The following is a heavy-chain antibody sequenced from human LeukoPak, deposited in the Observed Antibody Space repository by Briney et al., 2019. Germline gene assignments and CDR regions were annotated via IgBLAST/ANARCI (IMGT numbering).Heavy chain of an antibody. J-gene: IGHJ4*02. V-gene: IGHV4-34*01. CDR1: GGSFSGYY. CDR2: INHSGST. CDR3: ARSAQGYVDY. D-gene: IGHD2-2*01. Sequence: SETLSLTCAVYGGSFSGYYWSWIRQPPGKGLEWIGEINHSGSTNYNPSLKSRVTMSVDTSKNQFSLKLSSVTAADTAVYYCARSAQGYVDYWGQGTLVTVSS.